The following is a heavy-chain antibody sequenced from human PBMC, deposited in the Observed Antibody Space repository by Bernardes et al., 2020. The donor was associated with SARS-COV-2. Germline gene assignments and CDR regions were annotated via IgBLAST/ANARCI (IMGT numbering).Heavy chain of an antibody. CDR2: IKSKTDGGTT. CDR1: GFTFSNAW. D-gene: IGHD3-3*01. V-gene: IGHV3-15*01. CDR3: TTGGAITIFGVVIVMDAFDI. Sequence: GGSLRLSCAASGFTFSNAWMSWVRQAPGKGLEWVCRIKSKTDGGTTDYAAPVKGRFTISRDDSKNTLYLQMNSLKTEDTAVYYCTTGGAITIFGVVIVMDAFDIWGQGTMVTVSS. J-gene: IGHJ3*02.